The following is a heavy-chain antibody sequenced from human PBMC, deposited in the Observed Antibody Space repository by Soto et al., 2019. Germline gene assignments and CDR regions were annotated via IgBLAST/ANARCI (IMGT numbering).Heavy chain of an antibody. CDR1: GFTFDDYA. CDR3: AKDIRRWFGEVNWFDP. CDR2: VTWNSGTI. D-gene: IGHD3-10*01. Sequence: EVQLVESGGGLVQPGRSLRLSCAASGFTFDDYAMHWVRQAPGKGLEWVSGVTWNSGTIGYADSVKGQFTISRDNAKNSLYLQMNSLRAEDTALYYCAKDIRRWFGEVNWFDPWGQGTLVTVSS. V-gene: IGHV3-9*01. J-gene: IGHJ5*02.